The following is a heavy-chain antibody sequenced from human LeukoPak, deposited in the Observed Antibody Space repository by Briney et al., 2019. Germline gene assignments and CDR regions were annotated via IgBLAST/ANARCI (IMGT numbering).Heavy chain of an antibody. J-gene: IGHJ4*02. Sequence: PGVSLRLSCAVSVVPLSNYDMTCVRQARGKGLEWVTVSGSGGGSNYAESVKGRFTITRDSAKNTLYLQMNSLRAEDTAVYFCAKRGVVIRVILVGFHKDAYYFDSWGQGALVTVSS. CDR1: VVPLSNYD. D-gene: IGHD3-10*01. CDR3: AKRGVVIRVILVGFHKDAYYFDS. CDR2: SGSGGGS. V-gene: IGHV3-23*01.